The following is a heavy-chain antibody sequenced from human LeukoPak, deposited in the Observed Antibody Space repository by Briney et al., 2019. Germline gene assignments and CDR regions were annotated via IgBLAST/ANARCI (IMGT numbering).Heavy chain of an antibody. V-gene: IGHV3-23*01. J-gene: IGHJ5*02. Sequence: GGSLRLSCAASAFTFSSYAMSWVRQAPGNGLECVSAISGSGGSTYYADSVKGRFTISRDNSKNTLYLQMNSLRAEDTAVYYCAKEGDYDSSGYYKNWFDPWGQRTLVTVSS. CDR3: AKEGDYDSSGYYKNWFDP. CDR2: ISGSGGST. CDR1: AFTFSSYA. D-gene: IGHD3-22*01.